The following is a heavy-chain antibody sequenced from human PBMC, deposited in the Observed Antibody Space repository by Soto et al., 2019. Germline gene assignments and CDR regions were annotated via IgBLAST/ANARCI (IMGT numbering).Heavy chain of an antibody. V-gene: IGHV3-53*01. CDR3: AKDLGPLSRLKYYFYGLDV. J-gene: IGHJ6*02. CDR2: IESSDST. D-gene: IGHD3-16*01. Sequence: GSVSPASNLSGLWFSSQYLWCVRGPPGPGLEGVAVIESSDSTHYAYSEKGRFSIARDIPKNMNYLQLLTLRAEDAAVYDCAKDLGPLSRLKYYFYGLDVWGQGTTVTVSS. CDR1: GLWFSSQY.